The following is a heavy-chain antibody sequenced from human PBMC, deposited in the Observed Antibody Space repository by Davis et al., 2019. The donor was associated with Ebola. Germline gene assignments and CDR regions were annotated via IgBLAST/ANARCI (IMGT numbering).Heavy chain of an antibody. V-gene: IGHV1-46*01. J-gene: IGHJ4*02. CDR2: INPSGGST. CDR1: GYTFTSYY. D-gene: IGHD3-3*01. Sequence: ASVKVSCKASGYTFTSYYMHWVRQAPGQGLEWMGIINPSGGSTSYAQKFQGRVTMTRDTSTSTVYMELRSLRSDDTAVYYCARVFRVVSYFDYWGQGTLVTVSS. CDR3: ARVFRVVSYFDY.